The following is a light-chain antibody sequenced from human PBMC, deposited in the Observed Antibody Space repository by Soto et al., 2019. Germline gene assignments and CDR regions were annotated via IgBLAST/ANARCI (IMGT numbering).Light chain of an antibody. CDR3: SSYGGSNNFV. CDR2: EVT. Sequence: SVLTQPASVSGSPGQSITISCTGTSSDVGSYNFVSWYQHFPGKAPKLIIYEVTKRPSGVPDRFSGSKSGNTASLTVSGLQTDDEADYYCSSYGGSNNFVFGTGTKVTVL. V-gene: IGLV2-8*01. J-gene: IGLJ1*01. CDR1: SSDVGSYNF.